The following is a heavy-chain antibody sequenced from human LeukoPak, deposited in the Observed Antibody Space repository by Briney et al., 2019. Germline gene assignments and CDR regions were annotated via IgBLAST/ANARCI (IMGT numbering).Heavy chain of an antibody. CDR1: GYTLTELS. Sequence: GASVKVSCKVSGYTLTELSMHWVRQAPGKGLEWMGGFDPEDGETIYAQKFQGRVTITRNTSISTAYMELSSLRSEDTAVYYCARTDFWSGYYSYFDYWGQGTLVTVSS. D-gene: IGHD3-3*01. V-gene: IGHV1-24*01. J-gene: IGHJ4*02. CDR2: FDPEDGET. CDR3: ARTDFWSGYYSYFDY.